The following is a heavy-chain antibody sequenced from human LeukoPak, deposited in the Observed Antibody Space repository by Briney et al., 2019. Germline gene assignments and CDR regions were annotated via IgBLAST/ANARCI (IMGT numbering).Heavy chain of an antibody. CDR2: INDRGRT. Sequence: SETLSLTCAVHGGSFSGYHWNWIRQSPSKGLEWIGEINDRGRTNYNPSLESRVTLSVDTSKKELSLKLSAVTAADTAVYYCARDPTTVTSLPYYFDFWGQGTLVSVSS. V-gene: IGHV4-34*01. CDR1: GGSFSGYH. D-gene: IGHD4-17*01. J-gene: IGHJ4*02. CDR3: ARDPTTVTSLPYYFDF.